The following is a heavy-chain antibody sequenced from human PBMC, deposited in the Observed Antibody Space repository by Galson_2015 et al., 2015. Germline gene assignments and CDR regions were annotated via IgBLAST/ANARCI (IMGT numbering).Heavy chain of an antibody. CDR1: GFSFCASW. Sequence: SLRLSCADPGFSFCASWMQWVRHAPGEGLVRVSDMGGDASATTYGDSVKGRFTISRDNAKNTLYLQMNSLTVEDTAVYCCGTYGHRSEVDYWGRGTLVTVSS. CDR2: MGGDASAT. D-gene: IGHD1-26*01. CDR3: GTYGHRSEVDY. V-gene: IGHV3-74*03. J-gene: IGHJ4*02.